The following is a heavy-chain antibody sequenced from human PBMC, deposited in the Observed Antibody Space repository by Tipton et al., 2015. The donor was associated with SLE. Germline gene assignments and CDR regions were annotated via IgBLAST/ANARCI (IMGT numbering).Heavy chain of an antibody. CDR3: ARDGAREGGSLRYFDWLM. J-gene: IGHJ4*02. D-gene: IGHD3-9*01. CDR1: GFTFSSYA. V-gene: IGHV3-23*01. CDR2: ISSSGGST. Sequence: GSLRLSCVASGFTFSSYAMSWVRQAPGKGLEWVSSISSSGGSTYYADSVKGRFTISRDNSKNTLYLQMGSLRAEDMAVYYRARDGAREGGSLRYFDWLMWGQGTLVTVSS.